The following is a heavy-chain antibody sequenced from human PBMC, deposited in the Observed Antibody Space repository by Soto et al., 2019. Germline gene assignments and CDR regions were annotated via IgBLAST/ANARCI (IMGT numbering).Heavy chain of an antibody. Sequence: GASVKVSCKASGYTFTSYAMHWVRQAPGQRLEWMGWINAGNGNTKYSQKFQGRVTITRDTSASTAYMELSSLRSEDTAVYYCARWSVAGTGTFDYRCEGTLVTVSS. CDR2: INAGNGNT. CDR1: GYTFTSYA. J-gene: IGHJ4*02. V-gene: IGHV1-3*01. D-gene: IGHD6-19*01. CDR3: ARWSVAGTGTFDY.